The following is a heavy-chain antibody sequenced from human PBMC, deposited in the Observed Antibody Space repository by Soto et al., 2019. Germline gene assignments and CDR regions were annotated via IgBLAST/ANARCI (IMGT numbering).Heavy chain of an antibody. D-gene: IGHD6-13*01. J-gene: IGHJ5*02. CDR2: ISGSGGST. V-gene: IGHV3-23*01. Sequence: GSLRLSCAASEFTFSSYAMSCVRQAPVKGLEWFSAISGSGGSTYYADSVKGRFTISRDNSKNTLYLQMNSLRAEDMAVYYCAKDRVAAAVLNRFDPWGQGTLVTVSS. CDR3: AKDRVAAAVLNRFDP. CDR1: EFTFSSYA.